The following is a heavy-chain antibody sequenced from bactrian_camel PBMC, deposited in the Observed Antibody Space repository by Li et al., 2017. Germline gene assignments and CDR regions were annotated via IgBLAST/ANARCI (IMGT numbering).Heavy chain of an antibody. J-gene: IGHJ4*01. V-gene: IGHV3S53*01. CDR3: AAGLPVGGWGALRQTNYNL. Sequence: VQLVESGGASVQAGGSLRLSCATSGFTYDKALMAWFREVPGKKQREGLAAIDYDGTTKYADSVRGRFTISQDNSKNTLYLQMDSLKPEDTGMYYCAAGLPVGGWGALRQTNYNLWGQGTQVTVS. D-gene: IGHD2*01. CDR2: IDYDGTT. CDR1: GFTYDKAL.